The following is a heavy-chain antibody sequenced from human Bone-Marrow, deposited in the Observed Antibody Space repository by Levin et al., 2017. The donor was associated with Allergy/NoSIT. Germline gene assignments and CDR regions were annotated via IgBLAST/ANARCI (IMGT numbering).Heavy chain of an antibody. CDR3: ARERGGAEGMDV. Sequence: TSETLSLTCTVSGVSINSGGYYWSWVRQHPGKGLEWIGYIYHSGSTFYNPSLRSRVTMSVDTSKNQFSLRLNSVTAADTAVYYCARERGGAEGMDVWGQGTTVTVSS. CDR2: IYHSGST. CDR1: GVSINSGGYY. D-gene: IGHD3-10*01. J-gene: IGHJ6*02. V-gene: IGHV4-31*03.